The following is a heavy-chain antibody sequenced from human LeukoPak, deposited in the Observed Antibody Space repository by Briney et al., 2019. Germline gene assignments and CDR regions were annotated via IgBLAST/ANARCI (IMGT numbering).Heavy chain of an antibody. D-gene: IGHD3-22*01. V-gene: IGHV4-4*09. CDR2: IYTSGST. CDR3: ARLSLYYDSSATRHWFDP. Sequence: SETLSLTCTVSGGSISSYYWSWIRQPPGKGLEWIGYIYTSGSTNYNPSLKSRVTISVDTSKNQFSLKLSSVTAADTAVYYYARLSLYYDSSATRHWFDPWGQGTLVTVSS. CDR1: GGSISSYY. J-gene: IGHJ5*02.